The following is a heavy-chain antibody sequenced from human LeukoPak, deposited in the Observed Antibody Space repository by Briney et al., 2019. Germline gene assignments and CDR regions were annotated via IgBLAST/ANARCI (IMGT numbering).Heavy chain of an antibody. CDR3: ARQPYMLGAYYFDY. Sequence: SETLSLTCTVSGGSMSSYYWSWIRQPPGKGLEWIGYIFYSGSTNYNPSLKSRVTLSVDTSKDQFSLKLGSVTAADTAVYYCARQPYMLGAYYFDYWGQGTLVTVSS. V-gene: IGHV4-59*08. CDR2: IFYSGST. CDR1: GGSMSSYY. D-gene: IGHD1-26*01. J-gene: IGHJ4*02.